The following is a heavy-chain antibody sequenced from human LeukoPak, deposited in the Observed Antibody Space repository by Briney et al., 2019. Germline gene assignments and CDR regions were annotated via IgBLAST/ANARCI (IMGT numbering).Heavy chain of an antibody. CDR3: ARVIRSVAGLFDY. Sequence: PSETLSLTCTVSGYSISSGYYWGWIRQPPGKGLEWIGSIYHSGSTYYNPSLKSRVTISVDTSKNQFSLKLSSVTAADTAVYYCARVIRSVAGLFDYWGQGTLVTVSS. V-gene: IGHV4-38-2*02. CDR1: GYSISSGYY. CDR2: IYHSGST. D-gene: IGHD6-19*01. J-gene: IGHJ4*02.